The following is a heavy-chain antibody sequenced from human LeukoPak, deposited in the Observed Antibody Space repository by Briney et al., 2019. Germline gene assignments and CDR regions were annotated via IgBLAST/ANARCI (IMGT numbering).Heavy chain of an antibody. Sequence: PGGSLRLSCAASGFTFCTSGMICVRESPGKALEWVSYVSSSSRTIYYADSVKGRFTISRDNAKNSLYLQMSSLRAEDTAVYYCARLQGYDSRTEGGQGTLVTVSS. V-gene: IGHV3-48*04. D-gene: IGHD3-22*01. J-gene: IGHJ1*01. CDR1: GFTFCTSG. CDR2: VSSSSRTI. CDR3: ARLQGYDSRTE.